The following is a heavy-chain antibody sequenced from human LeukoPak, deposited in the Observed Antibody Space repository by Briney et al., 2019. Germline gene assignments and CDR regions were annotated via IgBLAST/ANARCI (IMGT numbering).Heavy chain of an antibody. CDR1: GGSISSYY. CDR3: ARGYYDFWSGYYSRAFDI. J-gene: IGHJ3*02. CDR2: IYYSGST. Sequence: SETLSLTCTVSGGSISSYYWSWIRQPPGKGLEWIGYIYYSGSTNYNPSLKSRVTISVDTSKNQFSLKLSSVTAADTAVYYCARGYYDFWSGYYSRAFDIWGQGTMDTVSS. V-gene: IGHV4-59*01. D-gene: IGHD3-3*01.